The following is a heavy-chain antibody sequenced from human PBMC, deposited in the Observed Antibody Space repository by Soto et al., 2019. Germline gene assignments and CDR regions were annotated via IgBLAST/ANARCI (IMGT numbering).Heavy chain of an antibody. CDR3: ARGGSLNWYFDL. Sequence: EVQLVESGGGLVQPGGSLRLSCAASGFTFSRYWMHWVRQAPGKGLVWVSRINSDGCSTSYADSVKGRFNISRDNAKNTLYLQMNSLRAEDTAVYYCARGGSLNWYFDLWGRGTLVTVSS. CDR2: INSDGCST. V-gene: IGHV3-74*01. CDR1: GFTFSRYW. J-gene: IGHJ2*01. D-gene: IGHD1-26*01.